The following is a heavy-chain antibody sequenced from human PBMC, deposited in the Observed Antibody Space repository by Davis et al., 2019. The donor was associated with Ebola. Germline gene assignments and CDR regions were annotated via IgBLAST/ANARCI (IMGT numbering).Heavy chain of an antibody. J-gene: IGHJ5*01. Sequence: PGGSLRLSCTVSGDSILTNNWWSWVRQSPGKGLEWIGEIYHGGNTNYNPSLKSRVSMSFESSKNQFSLRLTSVTAADSAIYFCARARVTRGNWFDSWGQGTLVTVSS. CDR2: IYHGGNT. D-gene: IGHD2-21*02. CDR1: GDSILTNNW. CDR3: ARARVTRGNWFDS. V-gene: IGHV4-4*01.